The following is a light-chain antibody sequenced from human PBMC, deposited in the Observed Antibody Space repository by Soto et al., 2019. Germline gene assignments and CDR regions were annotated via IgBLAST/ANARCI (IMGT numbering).Light chain of an antibody. CDR1: QSVSSSY. CDR3: QQYGSSPPYT. CDR2: GAS. Sequence: EVVLTQSPGTLSLSPGERATLSCTASQSVSSSYLAWYQQKPGQAPRLLIYGASSRATGISDRFSGSGSGTDFTFTLSRLEPEDFAVYYCQQYGSSPPYTFGQGTQLQIK. J-gene: IGKJ2*01. V-gene: IGKV3-20*01.